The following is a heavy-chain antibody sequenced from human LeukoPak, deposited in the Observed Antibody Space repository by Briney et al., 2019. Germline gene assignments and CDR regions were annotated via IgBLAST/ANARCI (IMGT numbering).Heavy chain of an antibody. J-gene: IGHJ4*02. CDR1: GFTFSSYA. Sequence: GGSLRLSCAASGFTFSSYAMSWVRQAPGKGLEWVSVISGSGSTTYYADSVKGRFTASRDNSKNTLYLQMNSPRAEDTAVYYCAKDLYYYGSDYWGQGTLVTVSS. V-gene: IGHV3-23*01. CDR2: ISGSGSTT. D-gene: IGHD3-10*01. CDR3: AKDLYYYGSDY.